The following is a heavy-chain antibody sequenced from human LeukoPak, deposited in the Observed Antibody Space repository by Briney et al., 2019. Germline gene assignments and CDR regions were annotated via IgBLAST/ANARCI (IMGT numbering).Heavy chain of an antibody. CDR2: ISWNSGSI. D-gene: IGHD3-22*01. CDR1: GFTFDDYA. CDR3: ARVIVYDSSGYHFDY. Sequence: GGSLRLSCAASGFTFDDYAMHWVRQAPGKGLEWVSGISWNSGSIGYADSVKGRFTISRDNAKNSLYLQMNSLRAEDTAVYYCARVIVYDSSGYHFDYWGQGTLVTVSS. J-gene: IGHJ4*02. V-gene: IGHV3-9*01.